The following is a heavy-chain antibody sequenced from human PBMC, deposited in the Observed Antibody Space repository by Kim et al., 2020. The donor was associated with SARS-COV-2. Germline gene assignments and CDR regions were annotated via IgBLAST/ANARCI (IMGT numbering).Heavy chain of an antibody. CDR2: INPNSGGT. CDR1: GYTFTGYY. J-gene: IGHJ3*02. CDR3: ARDTPGEWELLLAFDI. Sequence: ASVKVSCKASGYTFTGYYMHWVRQAPGQGLEWMGWINPNSGGTNYAQKFQGRVTMTRDTSISTAYMELSRLRSDDTAVYYCARDTPGEWELLLAFDIWGQGTMVTVSS. V-gene: IGHV1-2*02. D-gene: IGHD1-26*01.